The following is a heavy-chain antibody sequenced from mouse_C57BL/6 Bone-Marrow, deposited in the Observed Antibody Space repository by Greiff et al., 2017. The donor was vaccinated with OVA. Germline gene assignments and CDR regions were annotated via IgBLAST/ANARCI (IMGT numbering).Heavy chain of an antibody. J-gene: IGHJ2*01. D-gene: IGHD2-4*01. CDR3: AREVVYYDFLYYLDY. Sequence: QVQLQQSGAELMKPGASVKLSCKATGYTFTGYWIEWVKQRPGHGLEWIGEILPGSGSTNYTEKFKGKATFTADTSSNTAYMQLSSLTTEDSAIYYCAREVVYYDFLYYLDYWGQGTTLTVSS. CDR2: ILPGSGST. CDR1: GYTFTGYW. V-gene: IGHV1-9*01.